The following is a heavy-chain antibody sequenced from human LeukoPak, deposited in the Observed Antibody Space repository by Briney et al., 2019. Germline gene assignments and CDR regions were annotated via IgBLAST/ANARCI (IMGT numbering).Heavy chain of an antibody. CDR3: ARSRDGYNQNTPLYY. D-gene: IGHD5-24*01. CDR2: IYYSGST. CDR1: GDSITSYY. J-gene: IGHJ4*02. V-gene: IGHV4-59*01. Sequence: SETLSLTCNVSGDSITSYYWSWIRQPPGKGLEWIGHIYYSGSTNYNPSLKSRVTISVDTSKNQFSLKMSSVTAADTAVYYCARSRDGYNQNTPLYYWGRGILVTVSS.